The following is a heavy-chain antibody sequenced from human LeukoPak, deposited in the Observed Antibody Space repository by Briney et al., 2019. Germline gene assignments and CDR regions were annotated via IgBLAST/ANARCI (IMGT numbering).Heavy chain of an antibody. CDR3: AVRYFDWLLFNYFDY. CDR1: GGSFSGYY. V-gene: IGHV4-34*01. Sequence: SETLSLTRAVYGGSFSGYYWSWIRQPPGKGLEWIGEINHSGSTNYNPSLKSRVTISVDTSKNQFSLKLSSVTAADTAVYYCAVRYFDWLLFNYFDYWGQGTLVTVSS. J-gene: IGHJ4*02. D-gene: IGHD3-9*01. CDR2: INHSGST.